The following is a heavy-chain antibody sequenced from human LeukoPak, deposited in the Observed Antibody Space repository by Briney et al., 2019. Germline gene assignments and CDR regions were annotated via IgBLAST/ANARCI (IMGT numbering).Heavy chain of an antibody. CDR1: GFTFSNAW. V-gene: IGHV3-15*01. Sequence: GGSLRLSCAASGFTFSNAWMSWVRQAPGKGLEWVGRIKSKTDGGTTDYAAPVKGRFTISRDDSKNTLYLQMNSLKTEDTAVYYCTTDFLEYYYDSSGYYYWGQGTLVTVPS. J-gene: IGHJ4*02. D-gene: IGHD3-22*01. CDR2: IKSKTDGGTT. CDR3: TTDFLEYYYDSSGYYY.